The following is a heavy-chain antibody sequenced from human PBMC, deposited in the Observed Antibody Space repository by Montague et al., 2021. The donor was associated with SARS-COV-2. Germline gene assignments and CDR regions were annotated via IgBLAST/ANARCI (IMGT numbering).Heavy chain of an antibody. D-gene: IGHD1-14*01. CDR1: GFTFSYYH. Sequence: SLRLSCAASGFTFSYYHMTWVRQAPGKGLQWVSYISGDSTTISYAESVKGRFTISRDNDKNTLYLQMNSLSDEGTAMYYCARDSGITGEDDYWGQGTLVIVSS. CDR3: ARDSGITGEDDY. V-gene: IGHV3-48*02. CDR2: ISGDSTTI. J-gene: IGHJ4*02.